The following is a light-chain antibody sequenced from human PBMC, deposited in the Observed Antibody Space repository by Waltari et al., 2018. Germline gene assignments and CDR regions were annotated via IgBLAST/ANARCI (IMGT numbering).Light chain of an antibody. J-gene: IGKJ1*01. Sequence: DIVMTQSPDSLAVSLGERATINCKSNQSVLYSSNNKNYLAWYQQKPGQSPKLLIYWASTRESGVPDRFSGSGSGTDFTLTISSLQAEDVAVYYCQQYYSTRTFGQGTKVEIK. CDR1: QSVLYSSNNKNY. CDR3: QQYYSTRT. CDR2: WAS. V-gene: IGKV4-1*01.